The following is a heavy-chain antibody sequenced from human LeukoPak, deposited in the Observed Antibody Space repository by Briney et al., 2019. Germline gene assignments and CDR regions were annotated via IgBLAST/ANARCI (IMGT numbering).Heavy chain of an antibody. CDR1: GGSFSGYY. D-gene: IGHD1-1*01. CDR2: INHSGST. CDR3: ARQPMETPFDY. J-gene: IGHJ4*02. V-gene: IGHV4-34*01. Sequence: SETLSFTCAVYGGSFSGYYWSWIRQPPGKGLEWIGEINHSGSTNYNPSLKSRVTISVDTSKNQFSLKLSSVTAADTAVYYCARQPMETPFDYWGQGTLVTVSS.